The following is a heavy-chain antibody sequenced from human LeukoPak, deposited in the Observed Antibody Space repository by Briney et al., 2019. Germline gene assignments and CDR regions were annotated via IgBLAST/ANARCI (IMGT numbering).Heavy chain of an antibody. Sequence: PGGSLRLSCAAFGFTVSSNYMSWVRQAPGKGLEWVSVIYSGGSTYYADSVKGRFTISRDNSKNTLYLQMNSLRAEDTAVYYCARDGAGGYYYYGMDVWGQGTTVTVSS. CDR1: GFTVSSNY. D-gene: IGHD2-15*01. V-gene: IGHV3-66*01. CDR2: IYSGGST. J-gene: IGHJ6*02. CDR3: ARDGAGGYYYYGMDV.